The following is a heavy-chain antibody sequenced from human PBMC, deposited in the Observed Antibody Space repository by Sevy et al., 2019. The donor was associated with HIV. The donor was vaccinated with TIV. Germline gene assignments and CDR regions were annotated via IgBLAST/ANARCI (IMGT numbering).Heavy chain of an antibody. J-gene: IGHJ4*02. D-gene: IGHD6-13*01. V-gene: IGHV3-23*01. CDR1: GFTFSRFA. CDR2: ISGSGDIT. CDR3: AKTDRISALCQFDY. Sequence: GGSLRLSCAASGFTFSRFAMSWVRQAPGKGLEWVSIISGSGDITYYEQSVKGRFTISRDNSKNTLSLQMNSLRAEDTAIYICAKTDRISALCQFDYWGQGTLVTVSS.